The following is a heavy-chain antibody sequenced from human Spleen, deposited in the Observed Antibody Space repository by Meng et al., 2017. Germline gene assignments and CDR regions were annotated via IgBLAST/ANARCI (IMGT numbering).Heavy chain of an antibody. CDR1: GFTFSRYW. V-gene: IGHV3-7*01. CDR2: IKHDGSES. CDR3: ARDPPSPYTSDHESVFDL. Sequence: GESLKISCAASGFTFSRYWMSWVRQAPGKGLEWVANIKHDGSESYYVDSVKGRFAISRDNAKNLLYLQMDGLRADDTAFYFCARDPPSPYTSDHESVFDLWGQGTRVTVSS. J-gene: IGHJ3*01. D-gene: IGHD6-19*01.